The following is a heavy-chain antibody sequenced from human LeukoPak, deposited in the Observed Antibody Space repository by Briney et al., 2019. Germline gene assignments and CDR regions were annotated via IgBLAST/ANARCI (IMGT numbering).Heavy chain of an antibody. Sequence: GGSLRLSCAASGFTFSSYWMSWVRQAPGKGLEWVANIKQDGSEKYYVDSVKGRFTISRDNAKNSLYLQMNSLRAEDTAVYYCAKEGQAYCGGDCYSDYWGQGTLVTVSS. V-gene: IGHV3-7*01. D-gene: IGHD2-21*02. J-gene: IGHJ4*02. CDR2: IKQDGSEK. CDR1: GFTFSSYW. CDR3: AKEGQAYCGGDCYSDY.